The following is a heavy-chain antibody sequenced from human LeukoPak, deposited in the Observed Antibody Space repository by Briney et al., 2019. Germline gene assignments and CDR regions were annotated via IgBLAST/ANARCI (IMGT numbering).Heavy chain of an antibody. CDR3: AKDSALGIAAAGTFRDYYYYYMDV. V-gene: IGHV3-9*01. CDR2: ISWNSVNI. CDR1: GFTFDDYA. J-gene: IGHJ6*03. D-gene: IGHD6-13*01. Sequence: GGSLRLSCAASGFTFDDYAMHWVRQAPGKGLEWVSGISWNSVNIGYADSVKGRFTISRDNSKNRLYLQMNSLRGEDTAVYYCAKDSALGIAAAGTFRDYYYYYMDVWGKGTTVTVSS.